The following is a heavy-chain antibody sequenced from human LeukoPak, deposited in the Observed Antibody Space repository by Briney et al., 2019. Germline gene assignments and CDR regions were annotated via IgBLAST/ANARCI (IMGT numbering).Heavy chain of an antibody. V-gene: IGHV1-69*13. CDR2: IIPIFGTA. D-gene: IGHD2-15*01. J-gene: IGHJ6*02. CDR3: AVGVVAATSASYYYYYGMDV. Sequence: SVKVSCKASGGTFSSYAISWVRQAPGQGLEWMGGIIPIFGTANYAQKFQGRATITADESTSTAYMELSSLRSEDTAVYYCAVGVVAATSASYYYYYGMDVWGQGTTVTVSS. CDR1: GGTFSSYA.